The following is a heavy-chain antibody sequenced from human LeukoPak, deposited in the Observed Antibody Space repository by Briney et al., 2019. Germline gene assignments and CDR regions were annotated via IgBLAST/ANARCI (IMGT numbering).Heavy chain of an antibody. D-gene: IGHD3-10*01. J-gene: IGHJ4*02. CDR3: TTYGSGRKFDY. CDR1: GFTFSDYY. Sequence: PGGSLGLSCAASGFTFSDYYMSWVRQIPGKGLEWVGRIESKTDGGTTDYAAPVKGRFTISRDDSTNTLYLQMDSLKSEDTAVYYCTTYGSGRKFDYWGQGILVTVSS. CDR2: IESKTDGGTT. V-gene: IGHV3-15*04.